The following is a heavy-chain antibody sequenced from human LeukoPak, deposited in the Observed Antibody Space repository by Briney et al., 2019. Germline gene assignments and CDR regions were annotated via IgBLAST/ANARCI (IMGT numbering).Heavy chain of an antibody. CDR1: GVSISSGDYY. J-gene: IGHJ6*02. CDR3: ARRPRSAHYYGSGSYYDYYYYGMDV. D-gene: IGHD3-10*01. Sequence: PSQTLSLTCTVSGVSISSGDYYWSWIRQPPGEGLEWIGYIYYSGTTYYNPSLKSRATISVDTSKNQFSLKLSSVTAADTAVYYCARRPRSAHYYGSGSYYDYYYYGMDVWGQGTTVTVSS. CDR2: IYYSGTT. V-gene: IGHV4-30-4*01.